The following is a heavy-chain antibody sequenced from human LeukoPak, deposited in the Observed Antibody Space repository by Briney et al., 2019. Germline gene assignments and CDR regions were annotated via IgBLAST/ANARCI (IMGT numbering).Heavy chain of an antibody. V-gene: IGHV4-31*03. CDR3: ARSDCSGGVCYLAH. J-gene: IGHJ4*02. CDR2: IYYSGSA. CDR1: GGSINSGVYY. D-gene: IGHD2-8*02. Sequence: SETLSLTCTVSGGSINSGVYYCSWIRQHPGEGLEWIGNIYYSGSAYYEPSLKSRAIISIDTSKNQFSLKLSSMTAADTAVYYCARSDCSGGVCYLAHWGQGTLVTVSS.